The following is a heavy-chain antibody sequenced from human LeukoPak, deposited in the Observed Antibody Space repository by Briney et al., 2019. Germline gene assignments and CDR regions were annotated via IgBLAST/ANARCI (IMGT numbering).Heavy chain of an antibody. J-gene: IGHJ4*02. CDR1: GFTFSSYA. Sequence: SGGSLRLSCAASGFTFSSYAMSWVRQAPGKGLEWVSPISGSAYYADSVKGRFTISRDNSKNTLYLQMNSLGAEDTAVYYCAKGRGYSSSSGIDYWGQGTLVTVSS. CDR2: ISGSA. V-gene: IGHV3-23*01. D-gene: IGHD6-6*01. CDR3: AKGRGYSSSSGIDY.